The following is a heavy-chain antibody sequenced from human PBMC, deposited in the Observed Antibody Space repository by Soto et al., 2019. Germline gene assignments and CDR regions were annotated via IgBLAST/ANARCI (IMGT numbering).Heavy chain of an antibody. V-gene: IGHV2-5*02. Sequence: QITLKESGPTRVKPTQTLALTCNFSGFSLSTSGVGVGWIRQPPGKALECLGIIYWDDDRRYSPALKNRLTITKDTSKNEVVLIMPNMDPEDTGTYYCAHRRLGDGSGWDGGVFDYWGQGFLVTVSS. CDR1: GFSLSTSGVG. CDR3: AHRRLGDGSGWDGGVFDY. CDR2: IYWDDDR. J-gene: IGHJ4*02. D-gene: IGHD2-8*02.